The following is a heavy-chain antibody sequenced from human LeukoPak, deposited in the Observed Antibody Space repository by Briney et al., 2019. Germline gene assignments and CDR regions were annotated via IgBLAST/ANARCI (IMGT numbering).Heavy chain of an antibody. V-gene: IGHV4-30-2*01. CDR1: GGSISSGGYS. D-gene: IGHD6-19*01. J-gene: IGHJ4*02. CDR3: ARDSGSGWYMGSFDY. Sequence: SETLSLTCAVSGGSISSGGYSWSWIRQPPGKGLEWIGYIYHSGSTYYNPSLKSRVTISVDRSKNQFSLKLSSVTAADTAVYYCARDSGSGWYMGSFDYWGQGTLVTVSS. CDR2: IYHSGST.